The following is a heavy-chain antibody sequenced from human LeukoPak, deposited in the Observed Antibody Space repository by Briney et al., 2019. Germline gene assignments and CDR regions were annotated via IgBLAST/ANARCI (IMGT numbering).Heavy chain of an antibody. D-gene: IGHD3-16*01. CDR3: AREGGGGVSLT. V-gene: IGHV3-21*01. Sequence: GGSLRLSCAASGFTFSSYSMNWVRQAPGKGLEWVSSISSSSSYIYYADSVKGRFTISRDNAKNSLYLQMNSLRAEDTAVYYCAREGGGGVSLTWGQGTLVTVSS. CDR1: GFTFSSYS. CDR2: ISSSSSYI. J-gene: IGHJ5*02.